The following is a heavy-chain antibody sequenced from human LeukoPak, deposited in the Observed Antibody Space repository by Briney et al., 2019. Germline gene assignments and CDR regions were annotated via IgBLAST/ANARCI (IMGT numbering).Heavy chain of an antibody. J-gene: IGHJ4*02. CDR1: GFTFSSYW. D-gene: IGHD2-21*01. CDR2: INSDGSST. Sequence: PGGSLRLSCAASGFTFSSYWMHWVRQAPGKGLVWVSRINSDGSSTSYADSVKGRFTISRDNAKNTLYLQMNSLRAEDTAVYYCARGFGYCGGDCYDYWGQGTLVTVSS. CDR3: ARGFGYCGGDCYDY. V-gene: IGHV3-74*01.